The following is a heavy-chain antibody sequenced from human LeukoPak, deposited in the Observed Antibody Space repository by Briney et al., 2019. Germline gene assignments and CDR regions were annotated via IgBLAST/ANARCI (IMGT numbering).Heavy chain of an antibody. CDR2: IYFSGNT. J-gene: IGHJ4*02. D-gene: IGHD6-13*01. CDR3: ARVSSSWPHYYFDY. CDR1: GGSISSSSYY. V-gene: IGHV4-39*07. Sequence: SETLSLTCTVSGGSISSSSYYWAWLRQPPGKGLEWIGNIYFSGNTYYNPSLQSRVTMSVDTSKNQFSLKLSSVTAADTAVYYCARVSSSWPHYYFDYWGQGTRVTASS.